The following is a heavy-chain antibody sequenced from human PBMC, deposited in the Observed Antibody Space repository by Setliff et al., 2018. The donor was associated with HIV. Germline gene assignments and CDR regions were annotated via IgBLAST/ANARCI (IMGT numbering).Heavy chain of an antibody. D-gene: IGHD3-3*01. J-gene: IGHJ4*02. CDR3: ARDHGNGRAYNFWSGYYSFDY. Sequence: ASVKVSCKASGYTFTSYAMHWVRQAPGQRLQWMGWINVGSGDTKFSQKFQGRVTITRDTSASTAYMELSSLRSEDTAVYYCARDHGNGRAYNFWSGYYSFDYWGQGTPVTVSS. CDR1: GYTFTSYA. CDR2: INVGSGDT. V-gene: IGHV1-3*01.